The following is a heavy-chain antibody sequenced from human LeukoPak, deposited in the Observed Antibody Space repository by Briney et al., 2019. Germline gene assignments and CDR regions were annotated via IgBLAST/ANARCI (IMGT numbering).Heavy chain of an antibody. J-gene: IGHJ5*02. V-gene: IGHV6-1*01. D-gene: IGHD2-2*01. CDR3: ARRLTQYDCFDP. CDR2: TYYRSTWYN. CDR1: GDGVSSNSVT. Sequence: SQTLSLTCAISGDGVSSNSVTWNWIRQSPSRGLEWLGRTYYRSTWYNDYAVSVRGRITVNPDTSKNQFSLHLNSVTPEDTAVYYCARRLTQYDCFDPWGQGVLVTVSS.